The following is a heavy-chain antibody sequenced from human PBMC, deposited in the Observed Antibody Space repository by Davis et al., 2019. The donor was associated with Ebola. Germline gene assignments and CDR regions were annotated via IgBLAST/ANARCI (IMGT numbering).Heavy chain of an antibody. D-gene: IGHD2-15*01. V-gene: IGHV1-18*01. CDR3: ARGGYCSGGSCYSPWFDP. CDR1: GYTFTSYG. Sequence: AASVKVSCKASGYTFTSYGISWVRQAPGQGLEWMGWINAYNGNTNYAQKLQGRVTMTTDTSTSTAYMELRSLRSDDTAVYYCARGGYCSGGSCYSPWFDPWGQGTLVTVSS. J-gene: IGHJ5*02. CDR2: INAYNGNT.